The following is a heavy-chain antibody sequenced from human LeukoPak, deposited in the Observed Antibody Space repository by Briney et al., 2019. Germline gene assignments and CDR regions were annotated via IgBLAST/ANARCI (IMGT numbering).Heavy chain of an antibody. Sequence: PSETLSLTCTVSGGSISSYYRSWIRQPPGKGLEWIGYIYYSGSTNYNPSLKSRVTISVDTSKNQFSLELSSVTAADTAVYYCARGSPVVIDYWGQGTLVTVSS. J-gene: IGHJ4*02. D-gene: IGHD3-22*01. CDR1: GGSISSYY. CDR2: IYYSGST. V-gene: IGHV4-59*01. CDR3: ARGSPVVIDY.